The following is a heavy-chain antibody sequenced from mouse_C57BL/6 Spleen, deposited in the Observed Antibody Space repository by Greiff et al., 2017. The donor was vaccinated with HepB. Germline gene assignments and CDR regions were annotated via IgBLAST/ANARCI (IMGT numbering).Heavy chain of an antibody. Sequence: VQLQQSGAELVKPGASVKMSCKASGYTFTSYWITWVKQRPGQGLEWIGDIYPGSGSTNYHEKFKSKATLTVDTSSSTAYMQISSLTSEDSAVYYCARSCGSSLAWFAYWGQGTLVTVSA. CDR1: GYTFTSYW. V-gene: IGHV1-55*01. J-gene: IGHJ3*01. D-gene: IGHD1-1*01. CDR2: IYPGSGST. CDR3: ARSCGSSLAWFAY.